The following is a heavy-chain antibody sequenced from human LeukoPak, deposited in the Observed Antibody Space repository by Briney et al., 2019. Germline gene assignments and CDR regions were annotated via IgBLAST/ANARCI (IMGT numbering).Heavy chain of an antibody. CDR1: GYTFTSYY. V-gene: IGHV1-46*01. CDR2: INPSGGST. J-gene: IGHJ5*02. D-gene: IGHD2-2*01. CDR3: ARDGVYCSSTSCYAYNWFDP. Sequence: ASVKVSCKASGYTFTSYYMHWVRQAPGQGLEWMGIINPSGGSTSYAQKFQGRVTMTRDTSTSTVYMELSSLRSEDTAVYYCARDGVYCSSTSCYAYNWFDPWGQGTLVTVSS.